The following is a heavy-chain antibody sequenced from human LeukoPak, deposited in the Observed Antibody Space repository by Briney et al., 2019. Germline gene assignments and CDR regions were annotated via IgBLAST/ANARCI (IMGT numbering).Heavy chain of an antibody. CDR2: IYSGGDT. CDR3: ARGQIGGYGTGTFDY. J-gene: IGHJ4*02. Sequence: GGSLRLSCAASGFTFADYAMHWVRQAPGKGLEWVSAIYSGGDTYYADSVEGRFTISRDNSKNTLYLQMNSLRAEDTAVYYCARGQIGGYGTGTFDYWGQGTLVTVSS. D-gene: IGHD5-18*01. V-gene: IGHV3-53*01. CDR1: GFTFADYA.